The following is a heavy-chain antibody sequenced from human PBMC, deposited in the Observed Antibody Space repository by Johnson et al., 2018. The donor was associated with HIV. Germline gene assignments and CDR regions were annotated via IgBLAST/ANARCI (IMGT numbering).Heavy chain of an antibody. V-gene: IGHV3-9*01. J-gene: IGHJ3*01. CDR2: ISWNSANI. CDR3: AKDDRISS. CDR1: GFTVSSNY. D-gene: IGHD1-14*01. Sequence: VESGGGLVQPGGSLGLSCAASGFTVSSNYMSWVRQAPGKGLEWVSGISWNSANIGHADSVKGRFTISRDNAKSSLYLQMNSLRPEDTALYYCAKDDRISSWGQGTMVIVSS.